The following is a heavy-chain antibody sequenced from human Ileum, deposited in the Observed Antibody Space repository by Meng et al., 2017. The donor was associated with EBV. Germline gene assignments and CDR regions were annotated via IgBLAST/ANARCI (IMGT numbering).Heavy chain of an antibody. V-gene: IGHV6-1*01. CDR3: ATSRIAKFDR. Sequence: QLQESGAGLVQPPQSLPLSCVISGDSVSSDKTAWNWIRQSPSRGLEWLGRTYRRSRWYYDYALSVKSRINISPDTSKNQVSLQLNSVTDEDTGIYYCATSRIAKFDRWGQGTLVTVSS. J-gene: IGHJ5*02. CDR2: TYRRSRWYY. CDR1: GDSVSSDKTA.